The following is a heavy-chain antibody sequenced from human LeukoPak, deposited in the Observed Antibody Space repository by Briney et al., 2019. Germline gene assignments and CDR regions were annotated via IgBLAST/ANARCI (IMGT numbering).Heavy chain of an antibody. CDR2: LSAYNGNT. CDR1: GYTFTSYG. D-gene: IGHD6-19*01. Sequence: ASVKVSCKASGYTFTSYGISWVRQAPGQGLEWMGWLSAYNGNTNYAQKLQGRVTMTTDTSTSTAYMELRSLRSDDTAVYYCAREPNSSGWYGRYYYYGMDVWGQGTTVTVSS. J-gene: IGHJ6*02. V-gene: IGHV1-18*01. CDR3: AREPNSSGWYGRYYYYGMDV.